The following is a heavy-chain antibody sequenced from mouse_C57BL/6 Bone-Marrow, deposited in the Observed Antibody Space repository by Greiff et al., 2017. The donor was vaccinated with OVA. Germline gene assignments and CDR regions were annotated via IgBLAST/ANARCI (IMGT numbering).Heavy chain of an antibody. J-gene: IGHJ2*01. CDR1: GYSFTGYY. Sequence: VQLQQSGPELVKPGASVKISCKASGYSFTGYYMNWVKQSPEKSLEWIGEINPSTGGTTYNQKFKAKATLTVDKSSSTAYMQLKSLTSEDSAVYYCARSLYDYFDYWGQGTTLTDSS. D-gene: IGHD2-3*01. V-gene: IGHV1-42*01. CDR2: INPSTGGT. CDR3: ARSLYDYFDY.